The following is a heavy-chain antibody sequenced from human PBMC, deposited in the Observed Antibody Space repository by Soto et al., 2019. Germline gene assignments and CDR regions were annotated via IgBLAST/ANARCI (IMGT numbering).Heavy chain of an antibody. J-gene: IGHJ4*02. CDR2: IFPGDTET. V-gene: IGHV5-51*01. CDR1: GYNFTSYW. CDR3: ARLHGFNYGYLYCGTDY. D-gene: IGHD5-18*01. Sequence: GESLKFSCRGSGYNFTSYWIGGWRLSPREGLELIGIIFPGDTETKYDQYFQGQITISADRSVSIAYLQRSSLKASDTVMFYCARLHGFNYGYLYCGTDYWGQGT.